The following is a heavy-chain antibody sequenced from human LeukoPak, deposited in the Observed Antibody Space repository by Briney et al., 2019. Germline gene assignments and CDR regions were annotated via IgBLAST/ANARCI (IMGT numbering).Heavy chain of an antibody. D-gene: IGHD1-26*01. Sequence: SETLSLTCTVSGGSISIYYWSWIRQPAGKGLEWIGRIYTSGNTHCNPSLKSRVTMSVDTSKNQFSLKLSSVTAADTAVYFCARLRSTYWYFDLWGRGTLVTVSS. V-gene: IGHV4-4*07. J-gene: IGHJ2*01. CDR3: ARLRSTYWYFDL. CDR2: IYTSGNT. CDR1: GGSISIYY.